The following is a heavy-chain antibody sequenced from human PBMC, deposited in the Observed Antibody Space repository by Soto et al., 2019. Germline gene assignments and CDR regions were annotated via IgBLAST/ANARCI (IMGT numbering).Heavy chain of an antibody. CDR2: ITGSGGNT. V-gene: IGHV3-23*01. Sequence: EVQLLESGGGLVQPGGSLRLSCAASGFAFSSTLEFIFSGYAMTWFPQAPGKGLECFPSITGSGGNTYYADSVKGRFTISRDNSKNTMYLQMNSLRAEDTAIYFCAKDRGEGELEGASSFDIWGQGTMVTVSS. D-gene: IGHD3-10*01. CDR3: AKDRGEGELEGASSFDI. J-gene: IGHJ3*02. CDR1: GFAFSSTLEFIFSGYA.